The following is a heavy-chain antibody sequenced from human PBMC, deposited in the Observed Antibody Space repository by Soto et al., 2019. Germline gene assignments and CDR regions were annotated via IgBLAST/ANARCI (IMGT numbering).Heavy chain of an antibody. CDR2: IYSGGSA. CDR1: GFTVSSNY. V-gene: IGHV3-66*04. J-gene: IGHJ4*02. Sequence: EVQLVESGGGLVQPGGSLRLSCAASGFTVSSNYMSWVRQAPGKGLEWVSVIYSGGSAYYADSVKRRFTISRDNCKNTPYPQMNSLRAEDTAVYYCARHGYSYGGGYFDYWGQGTLVTVSS. D-gene: IGHD5-18*01. CDR3: ARHGYSYGGGYFDY.